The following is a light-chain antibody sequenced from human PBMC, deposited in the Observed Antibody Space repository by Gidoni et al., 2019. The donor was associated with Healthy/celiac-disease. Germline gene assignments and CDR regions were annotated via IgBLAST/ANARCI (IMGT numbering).Light chain of an antibody. V-gene: IGKV3-15*01. J-gene: IGKJ4*01. CDR1: QSVSSN. Sequence: EIVMTQSPATLSVSPGERATLSCRASQSVSSNLAWYQQKPGQAPRLLIYGASTRATGIPARFSGSGSGTEFTLTISSLQSEDFAVYYCQQYNNWPARPFXGXTKVEIK. CDR3: QQYNNWPARP. CDR2: GAS.